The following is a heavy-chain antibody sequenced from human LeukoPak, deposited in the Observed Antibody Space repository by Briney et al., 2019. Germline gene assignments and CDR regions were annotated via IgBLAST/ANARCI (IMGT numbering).Heavy chain of an antibody. CDR2: IYYSGST. J-gene: IGHJ5*02. D-gene: IGHD6-19*01. CDR1: GGSISSYY. CDR3: ARYSSGRGGWLDP. V-gene: IGHV4-59*01. Sequence: SETLSLTCTVSGGSISSYYWSWIRQPPGKGLEWIGYIYYSGSTNYNPSLKSRVTISVDTSKNQFSLKLSSVTAADTAVYYCARYSSGRGGWLDPWGQGTLVTVSS.